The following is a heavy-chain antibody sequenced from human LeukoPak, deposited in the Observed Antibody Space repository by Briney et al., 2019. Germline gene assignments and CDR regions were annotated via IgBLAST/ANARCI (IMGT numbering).Heavy chain of an antibody. CDR1: DYSISNAYY. V-gene: IGHV4-38-2*01. Sequence: SETLSLTCAVSDYSISNAYYWGWIRQPPGKGLEWIGSISHGGSTHYNASLKSRVTISLEASKNQFTLRLSSVTAADTAVYYCARQADVPSSIGYFDFWGQGGPVTVSS. CDR3: ARQADVPSSIGYFDF. CDR2: ISHGGST. J-gene: IGHJ4*02. D-gene: IGHD2-15*01.